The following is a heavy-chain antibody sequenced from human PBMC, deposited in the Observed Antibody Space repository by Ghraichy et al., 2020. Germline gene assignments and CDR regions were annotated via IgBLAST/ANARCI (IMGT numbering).Heavy chain of an antibody. Sequence: ASVKVSCKASGYTFTSYDINWVRQATGQGLEWMGWMNPNSGNTGYAQKFQGRVTMTRNTSISTAYMELSSLRSEDTAVYYCARGYCSSTSCYTGTDWFDPWGQGTLVTVSS. CDR3: ARGYCSSTSCYTGTDWFDP. J-gene: IGHJ5*02. D-gene: IGHD2-2*02. CDR1: GYTFTSYD. CDR2: MNPNSGNT. V-gene: IGHV1-8*01.